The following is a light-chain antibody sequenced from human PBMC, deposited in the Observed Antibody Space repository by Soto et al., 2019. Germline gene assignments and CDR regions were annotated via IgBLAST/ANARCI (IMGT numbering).Light chain of an antibody. CDR3: QQTYSPLAYS. Sequence: DIQMTQSPSSLSATVGDRVTITCRASQSINTYLNWYQQRPGKAPNLLIYAASNLQSGVPSRFSGSGSGSDFTLTISSLQPEDFGTYYCQQTYSPLAYSFGQGTKLEI. CDR2: AAS. CDR1: QSINTY. V-gene: IGKV1-39*01. J-gene: IGKJ2*03.